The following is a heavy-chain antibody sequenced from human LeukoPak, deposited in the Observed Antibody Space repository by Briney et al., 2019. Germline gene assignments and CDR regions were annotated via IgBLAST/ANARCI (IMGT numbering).Heavy chain of an antibody. CDR1: GFTFSSYA. D-gene: IGHD2-2*01. CDR2: ISGSGGST. Sequence: GGSLRLSCAASGFTFSSYALSWVRQAPGKGLEWVSAISGSGGSTYYADSVKGRFTISRDNSKNTLYLQMNSLRAEDTAVYYCAKWGYWSSTSCYVNWFDPWGQGTLVTVSS. V-gene: IGHV3-23*01. CDR3: AKWGYWSSTSCYVNWFDP. J-gene: IGHJ5*02.